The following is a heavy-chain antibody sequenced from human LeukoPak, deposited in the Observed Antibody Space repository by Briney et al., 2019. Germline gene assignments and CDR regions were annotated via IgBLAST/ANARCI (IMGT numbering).Heavy chain of an antibody. D-gene: IGHD6-19*01. CDR1: GASITSYY. Sequence: SETLSLTCAVSGASITSYYWTWIRQPPGKGLEWIGYIYHTGNIKYNPSLNSRVTISIDTSKNQFSLKLSSVTAADTAVYCCARFGSGWWYNDYWGQGTLVTVSS. CDR3: ARFGSGWWYNDY. J-gene: IGHJ4*02. CDR2: IYHTGNI. V-gene: IGHV4-59*01.